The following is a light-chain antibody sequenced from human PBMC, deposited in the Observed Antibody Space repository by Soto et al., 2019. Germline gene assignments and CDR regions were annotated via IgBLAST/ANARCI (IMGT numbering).Light chain of an antibody. CDR2: HAS. Sequence: DIQMTQSPSTLSASVGDRVTITCRASQSISSWLAWYQQKPGKAPKLLIYHASNLESGVPSRFSGSGSGTEFTLTISSLQPEDFATYFCLQHNSYIGTWTFGQGTKVDIK. J-gene: IGKJ1*01. CDR3: LQHNSYIGTWT. CDR1: QSISSW. V-gene: IGKV1-5*01.